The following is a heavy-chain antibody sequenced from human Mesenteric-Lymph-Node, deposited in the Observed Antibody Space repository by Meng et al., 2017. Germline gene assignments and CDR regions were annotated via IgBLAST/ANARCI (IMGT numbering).Heavy chain of an antibody. CDR3: ARDFETYFYDSGDDSGIAFDI. CDR1: GGSISSYY. J-gene: IGHJ3*02. Sequence: SETLSLTCTVSGGSISSYYWSWIRQPPGKGLEWIGYIYYSGSTNYNPSLKSRVTISVDTSKNQFSLKLSSVTAADTAVYYCARDFETYFYDSGDDSGIAFDIWGQGTVVTVSS. CDR2: IYYSGST. V-gene: IGHV4-59*12. D-gene: IGHD3-22*01.